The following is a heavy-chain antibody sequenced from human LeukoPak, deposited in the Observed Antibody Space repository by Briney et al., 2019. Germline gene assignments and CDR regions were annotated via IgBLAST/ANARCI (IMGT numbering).Heavy chain of an antibody. CDR3: ARHMVRRILILFDY. D-gene: IGHD3-10*01. J-gene: IGHJ4*02. CDR2: IYSGGST. Sequence: QSGGSLRLSCAASGFTVSSNYMSWVRQAPGKGLEWVSVIYSGGSTYYADSVKGRFTISRDNSKNTLYLQMNSLRAEDTAVYYCARHMVRRILILFDYWGQGTLVTVSS. CDR1: GFTVSSNY. V-gene: IGHV3-53*01.